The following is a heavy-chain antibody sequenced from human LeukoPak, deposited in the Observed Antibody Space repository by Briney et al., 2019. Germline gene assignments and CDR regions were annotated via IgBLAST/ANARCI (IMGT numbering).Heavy chain of an antibody. J-gene: IGHJ4*02. CDR1: GFTFSSYS. CDR3: ARGGYDFWSGYPSPVGY. D-gene: IGHD3-3*01. V-gene: IGHV3-21*01. Sequence: PGGSLRLSCAASGFTFSSYSMNWVRQAPGKGLEWVSSISSSSSYIYYADSVKGRFTISRDNAKNSLYLQMNSLRAEDTAVYYCARGGYDFWSGYPSPVGYWGQGTLVTVSS. CDR2: ISSSSSYI.